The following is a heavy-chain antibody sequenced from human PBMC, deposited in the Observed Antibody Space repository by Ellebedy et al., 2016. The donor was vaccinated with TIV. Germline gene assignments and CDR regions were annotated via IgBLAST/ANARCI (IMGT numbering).Heavy chain of an antibody. CDR2: ISGSDGST. CDR3: AKLYPAHHDMSSGSYYDY. J-gene: IGHJ4*02. Sequence: GESLKISCAASGFTFSSYAMSWVRQAPGKGLEWVSAISGSDGSTSYADSVKGRFTISRDNSKNTLYLQMNSLRAEDTAVYYCAKLYPAHHDMSSGSYYDYWGQGTLVTVSS. CDR1: GFTFSSYA. V-gene: IGHV3-23*01. D-gene: IGHD1-26*01.